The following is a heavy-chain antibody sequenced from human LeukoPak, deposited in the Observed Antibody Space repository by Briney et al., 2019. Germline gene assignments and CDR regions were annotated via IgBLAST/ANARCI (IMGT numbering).Heavy chain of an antibody. V-gene: IGHV4-38-2*02. CDR1: GYSISSGYY. D-gene: IGHD6-13*01. CDR2: IYPTGST. CDR3: ARAYSSSWYWNWFDP. Sequence: SETLSLTCTASGYSISSGYYWGWIRPPPGKGLERIGNIYPTGSTYYNRSLKSRVTISVDKSKNQFSLKVSSVSAADTAVYYCARAYSSSWYWNWFDPWGQGTLVTVSS. J-gene: IGHJ5*02.